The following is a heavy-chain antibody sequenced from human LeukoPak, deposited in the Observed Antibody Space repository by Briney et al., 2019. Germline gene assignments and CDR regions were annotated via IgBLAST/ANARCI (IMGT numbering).Heavy chain of an antibody. CDR3: ARSASSVEALYYYYYMDG. CDR1: GFTFSSYA. CDR2: IWYDSSGK. D-gene: IGHD6-6*01. J-gene: IGHJ6*03. V-gene: IGHV3-33*08. Sequence: PGGSLRLSCAASGFTFSSYAMSWVRQAPGKGLEWVAVIWYDSSGKYYADSVRGRFTISRDNSKNTLYLQLDSLRAEDTAVYYCARSASSVEALYYYYYMDGWGRGTTVTVSS.